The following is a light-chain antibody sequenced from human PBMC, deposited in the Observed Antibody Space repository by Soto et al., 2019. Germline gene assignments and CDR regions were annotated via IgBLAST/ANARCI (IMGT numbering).Light chain of an antibody. Sequence: QSVLTQPPSASGSPGQSVTISCTGTSSDVGGYDYVSWYQQHPGKAPKLMIYEVTKRPSGVPDRFSGSKSGNTASLTVSGLQAEDEADYYCSSYAGSNNFVVGTG. CDR2: EVT. CDR1: SSDVGGYDY. CDR3: SSYAGSNNFV. V-gene: IGLV2-8*01. J-gene: IGLJ1*01.